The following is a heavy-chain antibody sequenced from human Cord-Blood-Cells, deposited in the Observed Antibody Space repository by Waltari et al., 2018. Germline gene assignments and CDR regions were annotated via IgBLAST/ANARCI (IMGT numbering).Heavy chain of an antibody. CDR2: INPDSGGT. CDR3: AREHLPVYRDFDY. Sequence: QVQLVQSGAEVKKPWASVTFSCKASGYTFTGYYMHWVRQAPGQGLEWMGWINPDSGGTNYAQKFQGRVTMTRATSISTAYMELSRLRSDDTAVYYCAREHLPVYRDFDYWGQGTLVTVSS. J-gene: IGHJ4*02. V-gene: IGHV1-2*02. D-gene: IGHD2-8*01. CDR1: GYTFTGYY.